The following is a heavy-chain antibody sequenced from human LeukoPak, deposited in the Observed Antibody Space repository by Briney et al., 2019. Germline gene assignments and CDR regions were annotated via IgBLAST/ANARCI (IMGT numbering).Heavy chain of an antibody. Sequence: PSETLSLTCTVSGGSISSSSYYWGWIRQPPGKGLEWIGSIYYSGSTYYNPSLKSRVTISVDTSKNQFSLKLSSVTAADTAVYYCARQSGTTGTTLFDIWGQGTMVTVSS. J-gene: IGHJ3*02. V-gene: IGHV4-39*01. CDR2: IYYSGST. CDR1: GGSISSSSYY. CDR3: ARQSGTTGTTLFDI. D-gene: IGHD1-1*01.